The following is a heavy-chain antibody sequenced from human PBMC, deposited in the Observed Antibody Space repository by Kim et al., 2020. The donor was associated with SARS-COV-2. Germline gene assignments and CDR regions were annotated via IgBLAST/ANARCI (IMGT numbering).Heavy chain of an antibody. V-gene: IGHV3-21*01. J-gene: IGHJ4*02. CDR1: GFIFNKYG. CDR3: ARGVFDF. Sequence: GGSLRLSCVASGFIFNKYGMIWVRQAPGKGLEWVSSISGTTPYTHYADSVKGRFTITRDDSKKTLYLQLNSLRVEDMAIYFCARGVFDFWGQGVLVTVSS. CDR2: ISGTTPYT.